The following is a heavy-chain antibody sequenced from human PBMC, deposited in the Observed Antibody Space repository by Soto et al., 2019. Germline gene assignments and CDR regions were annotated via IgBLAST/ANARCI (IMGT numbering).Heavy chain of an antibody. Sequence: QVQLVQSEAEVKKPGASVKVSCKASGYTFTGYYMHWVRQAPGQGLEWMGWINPNSGGTNYAQKYQGRVTMTRDTSISTAYMKLSRLRSDDTAVYYCARERYRIAARALNWFDPWGQGTLVTVSS. CDR3: ARERYRIAARALNWFDP. V-gene: IGHV1-2*02. CDR2: INPNSGGT. D-gene: IGHD6-6*01. J-gene: IGHJ5*02. CDR1: GYTFTGYY.